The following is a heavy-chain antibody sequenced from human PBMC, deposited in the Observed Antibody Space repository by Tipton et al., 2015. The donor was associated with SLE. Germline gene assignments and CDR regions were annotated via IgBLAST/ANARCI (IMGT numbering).Heavy chain of an antibody. D-gene: IGHD3-10*01. CDR3: AREAIYGAGSYAILTHRGIDY. CDR1: GFTFNTYG. CDR2: ITSSGNYI. Sequence: SLRLSCAASGFTFNTYGMHWVRQAPGKGLEWVSSITSSGNYIYYADSVKGRVTVSRDNAQNSLYLQMNSLRVEDTAVFYCAREAIYGAGSYAILTHRGIDYWGQGTLVTVSS. V-gene: IGHV3-21*01. J-gene: IGHJ4*02.